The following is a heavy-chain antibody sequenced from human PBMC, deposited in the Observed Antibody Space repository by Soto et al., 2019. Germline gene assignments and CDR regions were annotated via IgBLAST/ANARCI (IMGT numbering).Heavy chain of an antibody. J-gene: IGHJ4*02. CDR1: GYTFTVYY. V-gene: IGHV1-2*04. CDR2: INPNSGGT. D-gene: IGHD6-19*01. CDR3: ARKYSSGWYYFDY. Sequence: ASVKVSCKASGYTFTVYYMHWVRQAPGQGLEWMGWINPNSGGTNYAQKFQGWVTMTRDTSISTAYMELSRLRSDDTAVYYCARKYSSGWYYFDYWGQGTLVTVSS.